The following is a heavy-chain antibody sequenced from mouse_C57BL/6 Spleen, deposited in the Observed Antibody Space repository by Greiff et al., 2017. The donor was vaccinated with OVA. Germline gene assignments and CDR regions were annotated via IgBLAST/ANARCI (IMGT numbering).Heavy chain of an antibody. V-gene: IGHV5-9-1*02. J-gene: IGHJ3*01. CDR1: GFTFSSYA. CDR3: TREDYDYDGAWFAY. CDR2: ISSGGDYI. D-gene: IGHD2-4*01. Sequence: EVKVVESGEGLVKPGGSLKLSCAASGFTFSSYAMSWVRQTPEKRLEWVAYISSGGDYIYYADTVKGRFTISRDNARNTLYLQMSSLKSEDTAMYYCTREDYDYDGAWFAYWGQGTLVTVSA.